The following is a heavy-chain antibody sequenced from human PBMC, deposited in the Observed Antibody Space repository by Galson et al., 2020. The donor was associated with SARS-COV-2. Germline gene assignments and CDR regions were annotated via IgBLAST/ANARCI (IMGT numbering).Heavy chain of an antibody. Sequence: SETLSLTCTVSPGSIGSSSYYRGWIRQPPGKGLEWIPRISSSGGTHYNPSLKSRVTISADTSKNQYSLKVNSVTAADTAVYYCARRVGSGSNPGDQWGQGTLVTVSS. CDR3: ARRVGSGSNPGDQ. V-gene: IGHV4-39*01. J-gene: IGHJ4*02. CDR1: PGSIGSSSYY. D-gene: IGHD6-19*01. CDR2: ISSSGGT.